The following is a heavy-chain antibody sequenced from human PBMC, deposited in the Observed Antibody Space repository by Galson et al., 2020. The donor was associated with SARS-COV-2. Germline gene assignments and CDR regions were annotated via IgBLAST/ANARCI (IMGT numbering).Heavy chain of an antibody. CDR1: GGSISSSSYY. CDR2: AYYSGST. Sequence: SETLSLTCTVSGGSISSSSYYWGWIRQPPGKGLELIGSAYYSGSTFYNPSLKSRVTISVDTSKNQFSLNLSSVTAADTAVYYCARDRTTFFDYWGQGTLVTVSS. J-gene: IGHJ4*02. CDR3: ARDRTTFFDY. V-gene: IGHV4-39*07. D-gene: IGHD1-1*01.